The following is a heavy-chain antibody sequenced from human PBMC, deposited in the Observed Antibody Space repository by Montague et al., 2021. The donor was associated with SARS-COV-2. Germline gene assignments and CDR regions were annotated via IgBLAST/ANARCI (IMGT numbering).Heavy chain of an antibody. CDR2: TYYRSKWYN. CDR3: ARIPVGSKYYFDF. Sequence: CAIFGDSVSRNIATWNWIRQSPSRGLEWLGRTYYRSKWYNDYAESVKSRITIDPDTSKHQFSLHLNSVTPEDTAVYYCARIPVGSKYYFDFWGQGTLVTVSS. J-gene: IGHJ4*02. V-gene: IGHV6-1*01. CDR1: GDSVSRNIAT. D-gene: IGHD2-2*01.